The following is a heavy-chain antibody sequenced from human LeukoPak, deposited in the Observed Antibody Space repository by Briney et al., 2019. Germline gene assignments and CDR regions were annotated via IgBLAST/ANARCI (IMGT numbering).Heavy chain of an antibody. Sequence: GASVKVSCKASGYTFTSYAINWVRQAPGQGLEWMGMISKDGRTNYAQNFKGRVTMTTDIGTTTAYMELRNLRSDDTAVYYCAREVSHGHLIRSFDPWGQGTLVTVSS. J-gene: IGHJ5*02. CDR2: ISKDGRT. CDR1: GYTFTSYA. CDR3: AREVSHGHLIRSFDP. D-gene: IGHD3-3*02. V-gene: IGHV1-18*01.